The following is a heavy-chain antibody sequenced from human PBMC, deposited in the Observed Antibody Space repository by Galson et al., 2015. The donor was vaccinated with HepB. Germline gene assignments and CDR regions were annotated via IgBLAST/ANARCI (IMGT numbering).Heavy chain of an antibody. D-gene: IGHD1-26*01. CDR3: AAAPILFIVGATTSYGMDV. V-gene: IGHV1-58*01. CDR2: IVVGSGST. J-gene: IGHJ6*02. Sequence: SVKVSCKASGFTFTSSAVQWVRQARGQRLEWIGWIVVGSGSTNYAQKFQERVTITRDMSTSTAYMELSSLRSEDTAVYYCAAAPILFIVGATTSYGMDVWGQGTTVTVSS. CDR1: GFTFTSSA.